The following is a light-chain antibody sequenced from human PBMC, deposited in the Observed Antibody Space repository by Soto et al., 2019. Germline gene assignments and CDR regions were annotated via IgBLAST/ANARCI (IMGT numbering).Light chain of an antibody. V-gene: IGKV1-9*01. CDR2: QES. CDR3: QHYNGYSRT. Sequence: DIQLTQSPVFLSASVGDRVTITCRASQAITNNLAWYQQKPGKPPRLLIYQESTLQSGVPSRFRGSKYGTQFTLTIDSMKTEEFETYYCQHYNGYSRTFGQGTKVDIK. J-gene: IGKJ1*01. CDR1: QAITNN.